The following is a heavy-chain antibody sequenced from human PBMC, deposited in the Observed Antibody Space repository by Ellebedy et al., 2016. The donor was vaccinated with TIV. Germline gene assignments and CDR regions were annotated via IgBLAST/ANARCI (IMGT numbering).Heavy chain of an antibody. CDR3: ARLTGDLRDY. J-gene: IGHJ4*02. CDR2: IIPIFGTA. Sequence: SVKVSXKASGGTFSSYAISWVRQAPGQGPEWMGGIIPIFGTANYAQKFQGRVTITADESTSTAYMELSSLRSEDTAVYYCARLTGDLRDYWGQGTLVTVSS. V-gene: IGHV1-69*13. CDR1: GGTFSSYA. D-gene: IGHD7-27*01.